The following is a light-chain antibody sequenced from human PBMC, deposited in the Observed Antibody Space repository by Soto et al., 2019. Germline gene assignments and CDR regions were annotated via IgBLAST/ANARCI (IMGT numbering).Light chain of an antibody. J-gene: IGKJ5*01. V-gene: IGKV1-5*03. Sequence: DIQMTQSPSTLSASVGDRVTITCRASQSISTWLAWYQQKPGKAPNLLIYKASSLESGVPSRFSGSGSGTEFTLTISSLQPDDFATYYCQQYNSYSITFGQGTRLEFK. CDR2: KAS. CDR3: QQYNSYSIT. CDR1: QSISTW.